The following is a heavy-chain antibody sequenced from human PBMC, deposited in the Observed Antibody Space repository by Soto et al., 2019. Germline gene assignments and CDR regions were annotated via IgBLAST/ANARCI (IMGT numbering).Heavy chain of an antibody. Sequence: SETLSLTCTVSGGSIISYYCSWIRQPPGRGLEWIGFIYYAGSTKYNPSLNSRVTISVDTSKNQFSLTVTSVTAADTAVYYCARLPVDTAMVFDYWGQGTLVTVSS. CDR2: IYYAGST. CDR1: GGSIISYY. D-gene: IGHD5-18*01. CDR3: ARLPVDTAMVFDY. J-gene: IGHJ4*02. V-gene: IGHV4-59*08.